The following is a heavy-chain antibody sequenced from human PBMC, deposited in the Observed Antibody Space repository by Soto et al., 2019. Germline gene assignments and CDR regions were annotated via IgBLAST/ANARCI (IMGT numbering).Heavy chain of an antibody. CDR1: GFTFSSYR. Sequence: EVQLVESGGGLVQPGESLRLSCAASGFTFSSYRMSWVRQAPGKGLEWVANIKQDGSEKDYVDSVRGRFTISRDNAKNSLYLQMNSLRAEDTAVYYCARQYYDFWSGYYTLIDSWGQGAQVTVSS. CDR2: IKQDGSEK. J-gene: IGHJ4*02. CDR3: ARQYYDFWSGYYTLIDS. D-gene: IGHD3-3*01. V-gene: IGHV3-7*01.